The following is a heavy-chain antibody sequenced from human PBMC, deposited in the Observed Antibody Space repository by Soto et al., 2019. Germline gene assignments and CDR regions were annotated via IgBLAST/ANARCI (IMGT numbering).Heavy chain of an antibody. CDR3: ARAQFYDILDL. CDR2: IFYSGDA. J-gene: IGHJ5*02. V-gene: IGHV4-31*03. CDR1: NDSMDRGSYY. Sequence: HVQLLESGPGLVKPSQTLSLTCNVLNDSMDRGSYYWTWVRQRPGKGLEWLGHIFYSGDAEYNSTLKSRLFMSVDTSFKQFSLKLNSVTAADTAVYYCARAQFYDILDLWGQGTLVTVSS. D-gene: IGHD3-9*01.